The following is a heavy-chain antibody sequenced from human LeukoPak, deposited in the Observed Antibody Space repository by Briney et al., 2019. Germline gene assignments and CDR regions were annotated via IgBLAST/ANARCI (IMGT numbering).Heavy chain of an antibody. CDR2: IYYSGST. CDR1: GGSISSYY. CDR3: ARAHPVDTAFFDY. D-gene: IGHD5-18*01. J-gene: IGHJ4*02. Sequence: PSETLSLTCTVSGGSISSYYWSWIRQPPGKGLEWIGYIYYSGSTNYNPSLKSRVTISVDTSKNQFSLKLSSVTAADTAVYYCARAHPVDTAFFDYWGQGTLVTVSS. V-gene: IGHV4-59*01.